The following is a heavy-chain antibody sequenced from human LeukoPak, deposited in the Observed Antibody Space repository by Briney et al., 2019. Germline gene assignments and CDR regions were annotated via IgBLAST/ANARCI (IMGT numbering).Heavy chain of an antibody. Sequence: PSETLSLTCTVSGGSISSYYWSWIRQPPGKGLEWIGYIYYSGSTNYNPSLKSRVTISVDTSKNQFSLKLSSVTAADTAVYYCAGITMIAVAHAFDIWGQGTMVTVSS. D-gene: IGHD3-22*01. V-gene: IGHV4-59*01. J-gene: IGHJ3*02. CDR2: IYYSGST. CDR1: GGSISSYY. CDR3: AGITMIAVAHAFDI.